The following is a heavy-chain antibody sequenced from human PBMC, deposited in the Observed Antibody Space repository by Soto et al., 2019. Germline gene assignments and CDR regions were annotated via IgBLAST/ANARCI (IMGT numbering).Heavy chain of an antibody. CDR1: GYSFTKYW. Sequence: GESLKISCKGSGYSFTKYWISWVRQMPGKGLEWMGRIDPSDSYINYSPSFQGYVTISADKSINTAYLQWSSLRASDTAIYYCARHYICRGGDCYYYGMDAWGQGTTVTVSS. CDR3: ARHYICRGGDCYYYGMDA. V-gene: IGHV5-10-1*01. J-gene: IGHJ6*02. CDR2: IDPSDSYI. D-gene: IGHD3-16*01.